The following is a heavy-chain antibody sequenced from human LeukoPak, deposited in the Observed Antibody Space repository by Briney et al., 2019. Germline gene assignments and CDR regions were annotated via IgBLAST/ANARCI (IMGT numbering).Heavy chain of an antibody. CDR1: GFTFSSYA. D-gene: IGHD6-13*01. CDR2: ISGGGSTT. J-gene: IGHJ4*02. Sequence: GGFLRLSCAASGFTFSSYAMSWVRQAPGKGLEWVSAISGGGSTTSYADSVKGRFTISRDNSKNTLYLQMNSLRAEDTAVYYCARGVAVSSRIAAVWGQGTLVTVSS. CDR3: ARGVAVSSRIAAV. V-gene: IGHV3-23*01.